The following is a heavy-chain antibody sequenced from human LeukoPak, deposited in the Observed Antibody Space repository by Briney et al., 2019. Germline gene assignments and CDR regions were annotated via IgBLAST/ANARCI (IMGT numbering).Heavy chain of an antibody. CDR3: ARDSPTIFGLDY. CDR1: GDSFNSAVFY. D-gene: IGHD3-3*01. J-gene: IGHJ4*02. Sequence: PSQTLSLTCTVSGDSFNSAVFYWSWIRQPPGKGLEWIGYISHSGSTSYNPSLKSRVTLSIDSSNNQFSLRLSSMTAADTAVYYCARDSPTIFGLDYWGQGALVTVSS. V-gene: IGHV4-30-2*01. CDR2: ISHSGST.